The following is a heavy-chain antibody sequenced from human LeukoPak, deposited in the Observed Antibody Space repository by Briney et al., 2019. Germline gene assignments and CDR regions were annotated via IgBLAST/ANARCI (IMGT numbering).Heavy chain of an antibody. V-gene: IGHV3-23*01. J-gene: IGHJ4*02. CDR1: GFTFSSYA. CDR3: AKGAGYCSSTSCRPTY. Sequence: GGSLRLSCAASGFTFSSYAMSWVRQAPGKGLEWVSAISGSGGSTYYADSVKGRFTISRDNSKNTLYLQMNSLRAEDTAVYYCAKGAGYCSSTSCRPTYWGQGTLVTVSS. D-gene: IGHD2-2*01. CDR2: ISGSGGST.